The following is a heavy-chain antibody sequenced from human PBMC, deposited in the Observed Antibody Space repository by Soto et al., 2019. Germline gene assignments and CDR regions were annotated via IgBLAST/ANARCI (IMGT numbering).Heavy chain of an antibody. CDR1: GGTFSSYA. D-gene: IGHD3-10*01. V-gene: IGHV1-69*01. Sequence: QVQLVQSGAEVKKPGSSVKVSCKASGGTFSSYAISWVRQAPGQGLEWMGGIIPIFGTANYAQKFQGRVTITADESTSTAYMELSSLRSEDTAVYYCAREAGGEEIRGPFYYYGMDVWGQGTTVTVSS. CDR3: AREAGGEEIRGPFYYYGMDV. J-gene: IGHJ6*02. CDR2: IIPIFGTA.